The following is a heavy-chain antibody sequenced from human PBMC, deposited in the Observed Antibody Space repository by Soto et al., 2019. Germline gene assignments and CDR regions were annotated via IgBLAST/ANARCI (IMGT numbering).Heavy chain of an antibody. Sequence: GGSLRLSCAASGFTFRNYGMNWVRQAPGKGLEWVSYIGIGSSTKYYADSVKGRFTISRDNAKNSLYLQMNSLRAEDTAVYYCARVADYGGNFRDYYYGMAVWGQGTTVTVSS. CDR1: GFTFRNYG. J-gene: IGHJ6*02. CDR3: ARVADYGGNFRDYYYGMAV. V-gene: IGHV3-48*01. D-gene: IGHD4-17*01. CDR2: IGIGSSTK.